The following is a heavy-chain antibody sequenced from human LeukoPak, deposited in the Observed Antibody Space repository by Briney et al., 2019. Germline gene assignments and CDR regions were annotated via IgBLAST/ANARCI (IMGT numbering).Heavy chain of an antibody. V-gene: IGHV3-30*02. Sequence: GGSLRLSCAASGFTFSTYGMHWVRQAPGKGLEWVAFIRYEGSNKYYADSVKGRFTISRDNSKNTLYLQMNSLRAEDTAVYYCAKGLYSAYGFNPLDYWGQGTLVTVSS. J-gene: IGHJ4*02. CDR1: GFTFSTYG. CDR3: AKGLYSAYGFNPLDY. D-gene: IGHD5-12*01. CDR2: IRYEGSNK.